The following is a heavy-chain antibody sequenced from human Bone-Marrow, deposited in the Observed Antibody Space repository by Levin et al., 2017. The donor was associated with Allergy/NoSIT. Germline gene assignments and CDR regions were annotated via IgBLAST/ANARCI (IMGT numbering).Heavy chain of an antibody. CDR2: INNDGSST. CDR3: ARGWKGPEY. J-gene: IGHJ4*02. V-gene: IGHV3-74*01. Sequence: GESLKISCAASGFTFNSYWMHWVRQAPGKGLVWVSRINNDGSSTTYADSVEGRFTISRDNAKNTLYLQMNSLRAEDTAVYYCARGWKGPEYWGQGTLVTVSS. CDR1: GFTFNSYW. D-gene: IGHD1-1*01.